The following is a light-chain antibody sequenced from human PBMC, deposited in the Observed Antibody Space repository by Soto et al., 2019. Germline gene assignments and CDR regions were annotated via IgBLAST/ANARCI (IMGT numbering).Light chain of an antibody. CDR2: DAS. CDR3: QQRSNWPPWT. CDR1: QSVDTY. Sequence: EVVLTQSPATLSLSPGERATLSCRASQSVDTYLAWYQQKPGQPPRLLIYDASNRATGIPARFSGSGSGTDFTLTIPTLEPEEFAVYYCQQRSNWPPWTFGPGTKV. J-gene: IGKJ3*01. V-gene: IGKV3-11*01.